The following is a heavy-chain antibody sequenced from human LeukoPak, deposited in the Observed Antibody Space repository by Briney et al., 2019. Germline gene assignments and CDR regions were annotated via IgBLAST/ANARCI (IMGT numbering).Heavy chain of an antibody. CDR1: GLTFSSYG. V-gene: IGHV3-23*01. J-gene: IGHJ4*02. Sequence: GASLRLSCATSGLTFSSYGMSWVRQAPGKGLEWVSAISGSSGTAYYADSVKGRFTISRDNSKNTLYLQMNSLRAEDTAVYYCAKDRGYGGNSALDYWGQGTLVIVSS. CDR3: AKDRGYGGNSALDY. CDR2: ISGSSGTA. D-gene: IGHD4-23*01.